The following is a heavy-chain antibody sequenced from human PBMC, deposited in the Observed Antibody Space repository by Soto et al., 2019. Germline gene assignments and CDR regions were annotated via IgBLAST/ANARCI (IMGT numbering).Heavy chain of an antibody. CDR1: GGSISCGGSS. J-gene: IGHJ4*02. Sequence: QVQLQESGPGLVKPSQTLSLTCTVSGGSISCGGSSWTWIRQHPGKGLAWIGYIYYSGSTYYNPSLKSRVTISIDTSENQFTLRLSSVTAADTAVYYCARDGTSGWVDSWGQGILVTVSS. V-gene: IGHV4-31*03. D-gene: IGHD6-19*01. CDR2: IYYSGST. CDR3: ARDGTSGWVDS.